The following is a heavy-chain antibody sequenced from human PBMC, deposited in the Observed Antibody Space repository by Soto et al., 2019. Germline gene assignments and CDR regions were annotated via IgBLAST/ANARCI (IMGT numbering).Heavy chain of an antibody. CDR3: ARVGDGMDELSN. CDR2: IYYSGST. CDR1: VAPLSSGVYY. J-gene: IGHJ4*01. V-gene: IGHV4-30-4*01. Sequence: PSETLSLTCTVSVAPLSSGVYYWFWVRQAPGKGLEWVGYIYYSGSTSYNPSLKRRLDISLDVSRNKFSLRLTSVTASDTAVYFLARVGDGMDELSNWGQGMLVTV. D-gene: IGHD2-21*02.